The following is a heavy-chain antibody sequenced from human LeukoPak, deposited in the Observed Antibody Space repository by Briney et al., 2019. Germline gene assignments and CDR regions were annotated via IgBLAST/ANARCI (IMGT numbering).Heavy chain of an antibody. V-gene: IGHV3-23*01. CDR1: GFTFSSYA. Sequence: PGGSLRLSCAASGFTFSSYAMHWVRQAPGKGLEWVSAISGSGGSTYYADSVKGRFTISRDNSKNTLSLQMNSLRAEDTAVYYCAKDIAQGYTYGSIEQDYWGQGTLVTVSS. D-gene: IGHD5-18*01. CDR2: ISGSGGST. J-gene: IGHJ4*02. CDR3: AKDIAQGYTYGSIEQDY.